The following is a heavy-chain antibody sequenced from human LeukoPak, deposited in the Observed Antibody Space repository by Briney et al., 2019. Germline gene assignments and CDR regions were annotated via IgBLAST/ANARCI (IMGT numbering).Heavy chain of an antibody. CDR3: ARGGIYDFWDALNYYYYMDV. CDR2: MNPNSGNT. J-gene: IGHJ6*03. Sequence: ASVKVSCKASGYTFTSYGISWVRQAPGQGLEWMGGMNPNSGNTGYAQKFQGRVTITRNTSISTAYMELSSLRSEDTAVYYCARGGIYDFWDALNYYYYMDVWGKGTTVTVSS. CDR1: GYTFTSYG. V-gene: IGHV1-8*03. D-gene: IGHD3-3*01.